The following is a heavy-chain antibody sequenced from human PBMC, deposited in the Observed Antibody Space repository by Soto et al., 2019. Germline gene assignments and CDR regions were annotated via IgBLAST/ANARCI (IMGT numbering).Heavy chain of an antibody. V-gene: IGHV4-59*01. D-gene: IGHD3-16*01. CDR3: ARDHWGSY. CDR1: GGSISSYY. CDR2: IYYSGST. Sequence: SETLSLTCTVSGGSISSYYWSWIRQPPGKGLEWIGYIYYSGSTNYNPSLKSRVTISVDTSKNQFSLKLSSVTAADTAVYYCARDHWGSYWGQGTLVTVPS. J-gene: IGHJ4*02.